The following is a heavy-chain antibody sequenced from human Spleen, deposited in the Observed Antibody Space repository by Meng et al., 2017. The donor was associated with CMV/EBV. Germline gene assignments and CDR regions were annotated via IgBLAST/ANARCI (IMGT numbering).Heavy chain of an antibody. CDR3: ARDRYSSGWYWFDP. D-gene: IGHD6-19*01. CDR2: ISGSGSTI. CDR1: GFTFSSYG. J-gene: IGHJ5*02. Sequence: GGSLRLSCAASGFTFSSYGMHWVRQAPGKGLEWVSYISGSGSTIYYADSVKGRFTISRDSAKNSLYLQMNSLRAEDTAVYYCARDRYSSGWYWFDPWGQGTLVTVSS. V-gene: IGHV3-48*04.